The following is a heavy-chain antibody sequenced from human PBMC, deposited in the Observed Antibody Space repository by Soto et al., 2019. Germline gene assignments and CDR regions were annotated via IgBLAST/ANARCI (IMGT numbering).Heavy chain of an antibody. J-gene: IGHJ6*02. CDR1: GYTFTGYY. CDR2: INPNSGGT. D-gene: IGHD4-4*01. V-gene: IGHV1-2*04. Sequence: EDSVKVSCKASGYTFTGYYMPWVRQAPGQGLEWMGWINPNSGGTNYAQKFQGWVTMTRDTSISTAYMELSRLRSDDTAVYYCARDLLQWDYYYYGMDVWGQGVTLSVSS. CDR3: ARDLLQWDYYYYGMDV.